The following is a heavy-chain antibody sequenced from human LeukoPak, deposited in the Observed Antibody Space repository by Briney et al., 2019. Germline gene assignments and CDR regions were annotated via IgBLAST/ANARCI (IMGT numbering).Heavy chain of an antibody. Sequence: GGSLRLSCAASGFTFSSYGMHWVRQAPGKGLEWVAVIWYDGSNKYYADSVKGRFTISRDNSKNTLYLQMNSLRAEDTAVYYCARDPCSGGSCYADSDYWGQGTLVTVPS. CDR3: ARDPCSGGSCYADSDY. CDR2: IWYDGSNK. J-gene: IGHJ4*02. D-gene: IGHD2-15*01. V-gene: IGHV3-33*01. CDR1: GFTFSSYG.